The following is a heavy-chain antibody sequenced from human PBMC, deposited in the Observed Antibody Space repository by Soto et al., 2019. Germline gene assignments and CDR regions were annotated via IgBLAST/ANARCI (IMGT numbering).Heavy chain of an antibody. Sequence: GATFKVSCRACRCTFTSYYVHWVRQLPGPGIEWMGMTSPSGDSTGYAQKFQGRVTVTRDTSTSTVYMELSSLKSEATAVYYCARDWELGGWGQGLLVTVS. V-gene: IGHV1-46*01. CDR1: RCTFTSYY. D-gene: IGHD1-26*01. CDR2: TSPSGDST. J-gene: IGHJ4*02. CDR3: ARDWELGG.